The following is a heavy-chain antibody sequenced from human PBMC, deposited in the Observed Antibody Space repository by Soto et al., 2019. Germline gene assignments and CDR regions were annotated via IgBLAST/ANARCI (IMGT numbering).Heavy chain of an antibody. CDR1: GDSIYSADYY. D-gene: IGHD2-15*01. V-gene: IGHV4-30-4*02. CDR2: IYYSENT. Sequence: PSDTLSLTCTVSGDSIYSADYYWSWIRQPPGKGLEWIGFIYYSENTFYNPSLGSRVTISLDTSKNQFSLKLNSVTAADTAVYYCGRVLCRGGSCYSDYWGQGTLVTVSS. CDR3: GRVLCRGGSCYSDY. J-gene: IGHJ4*02.